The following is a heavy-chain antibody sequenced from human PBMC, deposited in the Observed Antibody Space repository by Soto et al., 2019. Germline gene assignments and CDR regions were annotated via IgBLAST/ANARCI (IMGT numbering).Heavy chain of an antibody. CDR2: ISAYNGNT. Sequence: ASVKVSCKASGYTFTNFGISWVRQTPGQGLEWMGWISAYNGNTNYAQNFQGRVTMTEDTSTDTAYMELSSLRSEDTAVYYCATVDGSGSPRAYYYYYGMDVWGQGTTVTVSS. CDR3: ATVDGSGSPRAYYYYYGMDV. D-gene: IGHD3-10*01. CDR1: GYTFTNFG. J-gene: IGHJ6*02. V-gene: IGHV1-18*01.